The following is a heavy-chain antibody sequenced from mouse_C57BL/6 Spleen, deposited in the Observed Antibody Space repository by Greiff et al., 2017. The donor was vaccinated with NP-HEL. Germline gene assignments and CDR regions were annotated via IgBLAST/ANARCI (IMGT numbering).Heavy chain of an antibody. V-gene: IGHV5-17*01. Sequence: DVMLVESGGGLVKPGGSLKLSCAASGFTFSDYGMHWVRQAPEKGLEWVAYISSGSSTIYYADTVKGRFTISRDNAKNTLFLQMTSLRSEDTAMYYCARPSTVVEGYYFDYWGQGTTLTVSS. J-gene: IGHJ2*01. CDR2: ISSGSSTI. CDR1: GFTFSDYG. CDR3: ARPSTVVEGYYFDY. D-gene: IGHD1-1*01.